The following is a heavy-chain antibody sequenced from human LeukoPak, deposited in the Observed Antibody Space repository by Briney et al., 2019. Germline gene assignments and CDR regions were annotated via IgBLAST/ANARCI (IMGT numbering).Heavy chain of an antibody. J-gene: IGHJ4*02. CDR2: INHSGST. CDR1: GGSISSGGYY. CDR3: ARGQISRVRGVITPRFVH. D-gene: IGHD3-10*01. V-gene: IGHV4-30-2*01. Sequence: SQTLSLTCTVSGGSISSGGYYWSWIRQPPGKGLEWIGEINHSGSTNYNPSLKSRVTISVDTSRNQFSLKLSSVTAADTAVYYCARGQISRVRGVITPRFVHWGQGTLVTVSS.